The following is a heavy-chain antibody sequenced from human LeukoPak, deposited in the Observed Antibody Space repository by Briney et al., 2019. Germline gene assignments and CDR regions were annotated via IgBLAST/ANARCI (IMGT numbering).Heavy chain of an antibody. V-gene: IGHV3-7*01. D-gene: IGHD1-7*01. CDR2: IKQDGSEK. J-gene: IGHJ4*02. CDR1: GFTFSSYW. CDR3: ARDCRNEITGTTEYFDY. Sequence: GGSLRLSCAASGFTFSSYWMSWVRQAPGKGLEWVANIKQDGSEKYCVDSVKGRFTISRDNAKNSLYLQMNSLRAEDTAVYYCARDCRNEITGTTEYFDYWGQGTLVTVSS.